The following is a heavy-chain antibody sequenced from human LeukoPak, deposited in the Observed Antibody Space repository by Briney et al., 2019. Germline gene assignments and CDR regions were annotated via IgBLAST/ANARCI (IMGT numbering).Heavy chain of an antibody. V-gene: IGHV7-4-1*02. CDR3: ARDRGRQQLALYYMDV. D-gene: IGHD6-13*01. J-gene: IGHJ6*03. CDR1: GYTFTSYA. Sequence: ASVKVSCKASGYTFTSYAMYWVRQAPGQGLEWMGWINTNTGNPTYAQGFTGRFVFSLDTSVSTAYLQISSLKAEDTAVYYCARDRGRQQLALYYMDVWGKGTTVTVSS. CDR2: INTNTGNP.